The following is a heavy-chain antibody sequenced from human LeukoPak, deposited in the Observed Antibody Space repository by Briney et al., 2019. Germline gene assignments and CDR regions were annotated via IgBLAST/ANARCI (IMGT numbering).Heavy chain of an antibody. CDR3: AREPGYSSSWVDY. D-gene: IGHD6-13*01. Sequence: PSETLSLTCTVSGGSISSYYWSWIRQPPGKGLEWIGYIYYSGSTNYNPSLKSRVTISVDTSKNQFSLKLSSVTAADTAVYYCAREPGYSSSWVDYWGQGTLVTVSS. V-gene: IGHV4-59*01. CDR2: IYYSGST. J-gene: IGHJ4*02. CDR1: GGSISSYY.